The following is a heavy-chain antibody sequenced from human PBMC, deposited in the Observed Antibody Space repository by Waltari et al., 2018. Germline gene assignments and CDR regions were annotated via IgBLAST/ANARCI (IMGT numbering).Heavy chain of an antibody. D-gene: IGHD3-22*01. CDR3: ARLPTKYYDSIGWGFFDQ. CDR2: LRNTGGT. CDR1: GDFPSDAL. Sequence: HVQLQESGPGLVKPSETLSLTCTVSGDFPSDALCTWTRQAPGKGLEWIAYLRNTGGTKCTPSLESRVTVSAVTSKKQFSLRLTSVTAADTAVYYCARLPTKYYDSIGWGFFDQWGQGILVTVSS. J-gene: IGHJ4*02. V-gene: IGHV4-59*08.